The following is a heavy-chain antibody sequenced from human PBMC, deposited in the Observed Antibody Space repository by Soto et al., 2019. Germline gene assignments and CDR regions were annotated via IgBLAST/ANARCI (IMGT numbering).Heavy chain of an antibody. Sequence: GSLRLSCAASGFTFSSYAMHWVRQAPGKGLEWVAVISYDGSNKYYADSVKGRFTISRDNSKNTLYLQMNSLRAEDTAVYYCARCRGIAVAGTHSGYYGMDVWGQGTTVTSP. D-gene: IGHD6-19*01. J-gene: IGHJ6*02. CDR2: ISYDGSNK. CDR1: GFTFSSYA. CDR3: ARCRGIAVAGTHSGYYGMDV. V-gene: IGHV3-30-3*01.